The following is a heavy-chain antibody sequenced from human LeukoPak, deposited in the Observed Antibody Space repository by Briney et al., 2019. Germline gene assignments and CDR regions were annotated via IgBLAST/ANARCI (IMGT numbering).Heavy chain of an antibody. CDR2: IYTSGST. CDR1: GGSISSYY. CDR3: ASMRVRGVIITGAIDY. V-gene: IGHV4-4*07. J-gene: IGHJ4*02. Sequence: PSETLSLTCTVSGGSISSYYWSWIRQPAGKGLEWIGRIYTSGSTYYNPSLKSRVTISVDTSKNQFSLKLSSVTAADTAVYYCASMRVRGVIITGAIDYWGQGTLVTVSS. D-gene: IGHD3-10*01.